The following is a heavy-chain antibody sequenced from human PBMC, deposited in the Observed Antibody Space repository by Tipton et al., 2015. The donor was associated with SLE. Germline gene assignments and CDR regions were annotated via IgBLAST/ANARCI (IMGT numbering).Heavy chain of an antibody. CDR3: ARRFYLGDFDWLFGWFDP. J-gene: IGHJ5*02. V-gene: IGHV4-39*01. Sequence: TLSLTCTVSGGSISSSSYYWGWIRQPPGKGLEWIGSIYYSGSTYYNPSLKSRVTISVDTSKNQFSLKLSSVTAADTAVYYCARRFYLGDFDWLFGWFDPWGQGTLVTVSS. CDR1: GGSISSSSYY. D-gene: IGHD3-9*01. CDR2: IYYSGST.